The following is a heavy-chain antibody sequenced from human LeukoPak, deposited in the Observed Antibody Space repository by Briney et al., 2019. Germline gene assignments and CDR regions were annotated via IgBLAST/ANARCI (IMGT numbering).Heavy chain of an antibody. D-gene: IGHD2-15*01. J-gene: IGHJ4*02. CDR2: ISYDGSNK. Sequence: PGRSLRLSCAASGFTFNSYGMHWVRRAPGKGLEWVAVISYDGSNKYYADFVKGRFTISRDNSKNTQYLQMNSLRAEDTAVYYCAKTGYCSGGSCPGFDFWGQGTLVTVSS. V-gene: IGHV3-30*18. CDR1: GFTFNSYG. CDR3: AKTGYCSGGSCPGFDF.